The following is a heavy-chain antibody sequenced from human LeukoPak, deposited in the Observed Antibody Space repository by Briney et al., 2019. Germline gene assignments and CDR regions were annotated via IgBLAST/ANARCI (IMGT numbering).Heavy chain of an antibody. CDR1: GASISSGSHS. CDR2: MYYSGST. Sequence: SETLSLTCTVSGASISSGSHSWGWTCQPPGKRLEWIGSMYYSGSTHYNPSLKSRVTISVDTSKNQFSLKLNSVIAADTALYHCARRGRYGEPDHWGQGILVTVSS. D-gene: IGHD4-17*01. V-gene: IGHV4-39*01. J-gene: IGHJ5*02. CDR3: ARRGRYGEPDH.